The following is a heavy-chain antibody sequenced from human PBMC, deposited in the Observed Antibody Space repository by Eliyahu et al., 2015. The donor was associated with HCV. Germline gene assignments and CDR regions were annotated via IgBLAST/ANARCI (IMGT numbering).Heavy chain of an antibody. J-gene: IGHJ5*02. V-gene: IGHV4-59*01. CDR2: IHYSGST. CDR3: ASGGGGIAVTGTGGWFDP. CDR1: GGSIXTYY. Sequence: QLQLQESGPGLVKPSETLSLTCXVSGGSIXTYYWXWIRXPPGKGLEWIGYIHYSGSTNYNPPLKSRXTISVDTSKNQFSLNLTSVTAADTAIYYCASGGGGIAVTGTGGWFDPWGQGTLVTVSS. D-gene: IGHD6-19*01.